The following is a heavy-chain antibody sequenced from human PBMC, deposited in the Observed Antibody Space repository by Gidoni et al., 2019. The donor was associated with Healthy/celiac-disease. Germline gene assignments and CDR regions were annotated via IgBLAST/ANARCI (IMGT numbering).Heavy chain of an antibody. CDR3: AKGEWIQLWLQKADAFDI. Sequence: EVQLLESGGGLVQPGGSLRLSCAASGFTFSSYAMSWVRQAPGTGLDWFSAISGSGGSTYYADSVKGRFTISRDNSKNTLYLQMNSLRAEDTAVYYCAKGEWIQLWLQKADAFDIWGQGTMVTVSS. CDR1: GFTFSSYA. CDR2: ISGSGGST. J-gene: IGHJ3*02. D-gene: IGHD5-18*01. V-gene: IGHV3-23*01.